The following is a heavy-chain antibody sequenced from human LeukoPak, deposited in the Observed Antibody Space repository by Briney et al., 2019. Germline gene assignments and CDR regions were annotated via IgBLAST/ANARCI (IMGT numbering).Heavy chain of an antibody. D-gene: IGHD3-9*01. CDR1: GGSNSSGDYY. CDR3: ARDPILTGGIYYGMDV. Sequence: SETLSLTCTVSGGSNSSGDYYWSWIRQPPGKGLEWIGYIYYSGSTYYNPSLKSRVTISVDTSKNQFSLKLSSVTAADTAVYYCARDPILTGGIYYGMDVWGQGTTVTVSS. J-gene: IGHJ6*02. V-gene: IGHV4-30-4*01. CDR2: IYYSGST.